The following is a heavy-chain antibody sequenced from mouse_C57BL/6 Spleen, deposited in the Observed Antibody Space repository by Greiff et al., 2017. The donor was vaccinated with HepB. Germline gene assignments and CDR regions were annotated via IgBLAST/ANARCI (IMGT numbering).Heavy chain of an antibody. Sequence: QVHVKQPGAELVKPGASVKLSCKASGYTFTSYWMHWVKQRPGRGLEWIGRIDPNSGGTKYNEKFKSKATLTVDKPSSTAYMQLSSLTSEDSAVYYCARGYDGGAPWFAYWGQGTLVTVSA. J-gene: IGHJ3*01. CDR3: ARGYDGGAPWFAY. V-gene: IGHV1-72*01. D-gene: IGHD2-2*01. CDR2: IDPNSGGT. CDR1: GYTFTSYW.